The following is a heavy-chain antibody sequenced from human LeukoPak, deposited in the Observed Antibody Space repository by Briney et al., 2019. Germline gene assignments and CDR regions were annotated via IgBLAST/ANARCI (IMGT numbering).Heavy chain of an antibody. D-gene: IGHD3-10*01. Sequence: ASVKVSCKASGYTFTDYFMHWVRQAPGQGLEWMGWINPNSGGTNYAQKFQGRVTMTRDTSITTAYMELSRLRSDDTAIFYCAREDTMVRGVLKGLGWLDPWGQGSLVTVSS. CDR2: INPNSGGT. V-gene: IGHV1-2*02. CDR1: GYTFTDYF. CDR3: AREDTMVRGVLKGLGWLDP. J-gene: IGHJ5*02.